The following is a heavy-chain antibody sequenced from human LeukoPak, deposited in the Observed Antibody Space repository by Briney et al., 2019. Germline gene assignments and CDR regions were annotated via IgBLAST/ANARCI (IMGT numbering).Heavy chain of an antibody. CDR3: ARDTQYSSGWLDY. CDR2: ISSSSSYI. CDR1: GFTFSSYS. V-gene: IGHV3-21*01. D-gene: IGHD6-19*01. J-gene: IGHJ4*02. Sequence: GGSLRLSCAASGFTFSSYSMNWVRQAPGKGLEWVSSISSSSSYIYYADLVKGRFTISRDNAKNSLYLQMNSLRAEDTAVYYCARDTQYSSGWLDYWGQGTLVTVSS.